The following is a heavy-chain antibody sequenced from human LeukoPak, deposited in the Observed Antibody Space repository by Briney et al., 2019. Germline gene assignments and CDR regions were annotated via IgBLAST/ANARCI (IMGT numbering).Heavy chain of an antibody. V-gene: IGHV1-46*01. D-gene: IGHD3-10*01. J-gene: IGHJ4*02. CDR2: INPSGDGT. Sequence: GASVKVSCKASGYTFTSYYLHWVRQAPGQGLEWMGIINPSGDGTNYAQKFQGRVTMTRDTSTSTVYMELSSLRSEDTAVYYCARDRQFSGGSYYPSYYFDYWGQGTLDTVSS. CDR3: ARDRQFSGGSYYPSYYFDY. CDR1: GYTFTSYY.